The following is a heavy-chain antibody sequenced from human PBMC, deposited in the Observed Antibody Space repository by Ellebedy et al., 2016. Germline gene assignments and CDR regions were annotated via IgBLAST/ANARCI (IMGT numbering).Heavy chain of an antibody. V-gene: IGHV3-23*01. CDR2: ISGSGGST. J-gene: IGHJ4*02. CDR3: ARDGTSDYGDYVWDY. CDR1: GFTFSSYA. D-gene: IGHD4-17*01. Sequence: GESLKISCAASGFTFSSYAMSWVRQAPGKGLEWVSAISGSGGSTYYADSVKGRFTISRDNSKNTLYLQMNSLRAEDTAVYYCARDGTSDYGDYVWDYWGQGTLVTVSS.